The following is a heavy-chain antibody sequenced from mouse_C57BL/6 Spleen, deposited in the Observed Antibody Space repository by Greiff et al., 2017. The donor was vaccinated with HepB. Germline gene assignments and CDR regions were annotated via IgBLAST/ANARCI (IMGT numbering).Heavy chain of an antibody. J-gene: IGHJ2*01. Sequence: VQLQQSGPGLVKPSQSLSLTCSVTGYSITSGYYWNWIRQFPGNKLEWMGYISYDGSNNYNPSLKNRISITRDTSKNQFFLKLNSVTTEDTATYYCARDDYDLSYWGQGTTLTVSS. CDR3: ARDDYDLSY. D-gene: IGHD2-4*01. CDR1: GYSITSGYY. CDR2: ISYDGSN. V-gene: IGHV3-6*01.